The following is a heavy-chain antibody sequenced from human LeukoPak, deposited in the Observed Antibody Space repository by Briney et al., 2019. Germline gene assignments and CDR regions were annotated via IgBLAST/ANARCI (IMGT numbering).Heavy chain of an antibody. J-gene: IGHJ4*02. D-gene: IGHD6-6*01. CDR3: ARDRSIAARLFDY. CDR1: GYTLTELS. CDR2: FDPEDGET. Sequence: GASVKVSCKVSGYTLTELSMHWVRQAPGKGLEWMGGFDPEDGETIYAQKFQGRVTMTRDTSTSTVYMELSSLRSEDTAVYYCARDRSIAARLFDYWGQGTLVTVSS. V-gene: IGHV1-24*01.